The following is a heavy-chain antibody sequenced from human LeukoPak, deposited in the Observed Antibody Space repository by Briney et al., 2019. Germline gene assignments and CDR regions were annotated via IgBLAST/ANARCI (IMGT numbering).Heavy chain of an antibody. CDR1: GYTFTVYY. J-gene: IGHJ6*02. V-gene: IGHV1-2*02. Sequence: ASVKVSFTASGYTFTVYYMHWVRQAPGQGLEWMGWINPNSGGTNYAQKLQGRVTMTTDTSTSTAYVELRSLRSDDTAVYYCARDTLETARQYYYYGMDVWGQGTTITVSS. D-gene: IGHD5-24*01. CDR3: ARDTLETARQYYYYGMDV. CDR2: INPNSGGT.